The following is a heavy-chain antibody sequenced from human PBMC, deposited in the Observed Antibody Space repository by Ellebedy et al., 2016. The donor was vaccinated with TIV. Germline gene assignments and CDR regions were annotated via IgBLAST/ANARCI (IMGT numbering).Heavy chain of an antibody. CDR2: ISSSSSYI. D-gene: IGHD3-22*01. Sequence: PGGSLRLSCAVSGFTFSSYSMNWVRQAPGKGLEWVASISSSSSYIYYADSVKGRFTISRDNAKNSLYLQTNSLRAEDTAVYYCARAIISYDRSCYYPNYYYYGMDVWGQGTTVTVSS. CDR3: ARAIISYDRSCYYPNYYYYGMDV. J-gene: IGHJ6*02. V-gene: IGHV3-21*01. CDR1: GFTFSSYS.